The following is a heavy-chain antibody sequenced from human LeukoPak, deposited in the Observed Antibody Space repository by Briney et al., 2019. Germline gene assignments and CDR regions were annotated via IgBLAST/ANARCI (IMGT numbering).Heavy chain of an antibody. Sequence: GGSLRLSCVVSGFTFSESWMSWVRQAPGKGLGWVASLNLDGSDKYYVDSVKGRFTISRDNAKNSLYLQMDSLRVEDTAVYYCAKGKRYPDYWGQGTLVTISS. D-gene: IGHD1-1*01. CDR2: LNLDGSDK. V-gene: IGHV3-7*03. CDR1: GFTFSESW. CDR3: AKGKRYPDY. J-gene: IGHJ4*02.